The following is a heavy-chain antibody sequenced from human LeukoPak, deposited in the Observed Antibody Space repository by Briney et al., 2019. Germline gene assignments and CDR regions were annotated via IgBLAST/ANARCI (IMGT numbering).Heavy chain of an antibody. CDR2: IFYGGST. Sequence: PSETLSLTCTVSGDSITSSSFYWGWIRQPPGKGLEWIGSIFYGGSTYYNPSLRSRVTMSVDTSKNQFSLKMNSVTAPSPGNYYRARARRSAYSGYENAFDIWGQGTMVTVSS. D-gene: IGHD5-12*01. CDR3: ARARRSAYSGYENAFDI. CDR1: GDSITSSSFY. J-gene: IGHJ3*02. V-gene: IGHV4-39*01.